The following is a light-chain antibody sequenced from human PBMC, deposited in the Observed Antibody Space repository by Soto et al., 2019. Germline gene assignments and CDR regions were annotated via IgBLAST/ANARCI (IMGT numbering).Light chain of an antibody. CDR1: QSVSSY. Sequence: EIVLTQSPGTLSLSRGERATLSCIASQSVSSYLAWYQQKPGQAPRLLIYDASNRATGIPARFSGSGSGTDFTLTISSLEPEDFAVYYCQQRSNWPPTFGQGTKV. CDR3: QQRSNWPPT. V-gene: IGKV3-11*01. CDR2: DAS. J-gene: IGKJ1*01.